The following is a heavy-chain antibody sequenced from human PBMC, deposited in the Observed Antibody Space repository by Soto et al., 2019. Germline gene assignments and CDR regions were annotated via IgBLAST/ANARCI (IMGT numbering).Heavy chain of an antibody. Sequence: SETLSLTCTVSGGSISSGDYYWSWIRQPPGKGLEWIGYIYYSGSTYYNPSLKSRVTISVDTSKNQFSLKLSSVTAADTAVYYCARVDSSGFGCDYWGQGTLVTVSS. CDR3: ARVDSSGFGCDY. CDR2: IYYSGST. J-gene: IGHJ4*02. D-gene: IGHD6-25*01. CDR1: GGSISSGDYY. V-gene: IGHV4-30-4*01.